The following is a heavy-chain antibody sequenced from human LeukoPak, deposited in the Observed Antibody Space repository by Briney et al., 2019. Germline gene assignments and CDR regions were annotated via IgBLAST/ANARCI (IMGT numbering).Heavy chain of an antibody. D-gene: IGHD5-24*01. J-gene: IGHJ3*02. CDR1: GFTFDDYA. V-gene: IGHV3-9*01. CDR2: ISWNSGNI. CDR3: TKDRSPDGYNLRIHGFDI. Sequence: GGSLRLSCAASGFTFDDYAMHWVRQAPGKGLEWVSGISWNSGNIGYADSVKGRFTISRDNAKNSQYLQMNSLRAEDTAFYHCTKDRSPDGYNLRIHGFDIWGQGTMVTVSS.